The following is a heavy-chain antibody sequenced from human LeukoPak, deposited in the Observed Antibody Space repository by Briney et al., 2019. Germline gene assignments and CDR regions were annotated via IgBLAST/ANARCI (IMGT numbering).Heavy chain of an antibody. J-gene: IGHJ4*02. V-gene: IGHV4-30-2*01. CDR1: GGSISSGGYY. CDR3: ARGGYDSWSGYYGSRKGGFDY. D-gene: IGHD3-3*01. Sequence: SQTLSLTCTVSGGSISSGGYYWSWIRQPPGKGLEWIGEINHSGSTNYNPSLKSRVTISVDTSKNQFSLKLSSVTAADTAVYYCARGGYDSWSGYYGSRKGGFDYWGQGTLVTVSS. CDR2: INHSGST.